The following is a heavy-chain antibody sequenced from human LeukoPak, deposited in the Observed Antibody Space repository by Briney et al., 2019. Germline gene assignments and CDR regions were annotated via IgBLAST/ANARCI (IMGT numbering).Heavy chain of an antibody. J-gene: IGHJ4*02. CDR2: INPNSGGT. Sequence: ASVKVSCKASGYTFTGYYMHWVRQAPGQGPEWMGWINPNSGGTNYAQKFQGRVTMTRDTSISTAYMELSRLRSDDTAVYYCARAPVVYAKGELGEYWGQGTRATVSS. V-gene: IGHV1-2*02. CDR1: GYTFTGYY. D-gene: IGHD2-8*02. CDR3: ARAPVVYAKGELGEY.